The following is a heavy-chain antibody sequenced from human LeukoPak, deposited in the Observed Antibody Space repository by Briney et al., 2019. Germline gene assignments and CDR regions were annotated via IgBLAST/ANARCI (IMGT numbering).Heavy chain of an antibody. D-gene: IGHD3-22*01. V-gene: IGHV3-53*01. J-gene: IGHJ3*02. Sequence: QTGGSLRLSCEASGFTVSSTHMVWVRQAPGKGLEWVSVTYTGGNSYYAGPVQGRFIISRDISKHTLYLQMNNLRAEDSALYYCARGGRGSAAVVAPRSFDIWGQGTMVTVSS. CDR2: TYTGGNS. CDR1: GFTVSSTH. CDR3: ARGGRGSAAVVAPRSFDI.